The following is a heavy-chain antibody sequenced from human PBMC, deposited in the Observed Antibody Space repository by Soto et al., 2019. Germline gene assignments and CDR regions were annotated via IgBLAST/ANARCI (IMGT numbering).Heavy chain of an antibody. Sequence: SETLSLTCTVSGGSISSSNYYWGWLLQPPGKGLEWIGSIYQSGGTYYNPSLKSRVTLSVDTSKNQFSLKLSSVTAADTAAYYCAIHGGVPGIKEWWFYRWGLGTLVTVS. D-gene: IGHD3-10*01. V-gene: IGHV4-39*01. CDR2: IYQSGGT. CDR1: GGSISSSNYY. CDR3: AIHGGVPGIKEWWFYR. J-gene: IGHJ5*02.